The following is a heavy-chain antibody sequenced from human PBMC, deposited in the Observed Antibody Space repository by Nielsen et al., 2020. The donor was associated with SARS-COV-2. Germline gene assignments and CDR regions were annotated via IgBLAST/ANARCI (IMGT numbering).Heavy chain of an antibody. V-gene: IGHV3-74*01. CDR2: INSDGSSK. CDR3: ARDYPSYYYDSSGYKDWYFDL. J-gene: IGHJ2*01. CDR1: GFTFSSYW. D-gene: IGHD3-22*01. Sequence: GESLKISCAASGFTFSSYWMHWVRQAPGKGLVWVSRINSDGSSKSYADSVKGRFTISRDNAKNTLYLQMNSLRAEDTAVYYCARDYPSYYYDSSGYKDWYFDLWGRGTLVTVSS.